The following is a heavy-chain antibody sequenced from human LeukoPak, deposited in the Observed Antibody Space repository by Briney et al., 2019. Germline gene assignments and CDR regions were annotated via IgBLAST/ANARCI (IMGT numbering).Heavy chain of an antibody. CDR3: ARWRAVAPPGSYYYYGMDV. V-gene: IGHV4-39*07. CDR1: GGSISSSSYY. D-gene: IGHD6-19*01. CDR2: IYYSGST. J-gene: IGHJ6*02. Sequence: SETLSLTCTVSGGSISSSSYYWGWIRQPPGKGLEWIGSIYYSGSTYYNPSLKSRVTISVDTAKNQFSLKLSSVTAADTAVYYCARWRAVAPPGSYYYYGMDVWGQGTTVTVSS.